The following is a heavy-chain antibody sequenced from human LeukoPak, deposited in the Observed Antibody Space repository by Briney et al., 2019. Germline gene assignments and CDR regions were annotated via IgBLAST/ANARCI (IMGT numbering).Heavy chain of an antibody. CDR2: ISGSGGST. J-gene: IGHJ3*02. D-gene: IGHD6-13*01. Sequence: PGGSLRLSCAASGXTFSNAWMSWVRQAPGKGLEWVSGISGSGGSTYYADSVKGRFTISRDNSKNMVYLQMNSLRAEDTAVYYCVKVEDSSSWYRAFDIWGQGTMVTVSS. CDR1: GXTFSNAW. V-gene: IGHV3-23*01. CDR3: VKVEDSSSWYRAFDI.